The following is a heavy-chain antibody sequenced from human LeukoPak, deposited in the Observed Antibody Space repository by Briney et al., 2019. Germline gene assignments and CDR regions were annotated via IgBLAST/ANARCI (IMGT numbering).Heavy chain of an antibody. CDR3: VKGRVMWLLALLDY. V-gene: IGHV3-9*03. CDR2: ISLNCCNL. CDR1: GFTFDDYA. J-gene: IGHJ4*02. Sequence: LTLSCSASGFTFDDYAMHWLRLAPGKGLEWVSCISLNCCNLRFADSVKGRFTISRDNAKISLFLQVNGLSADDMALYYCVKGRVMWLLALLDYWGPRTLVTVS. D-gene: IGHD6-19*01.